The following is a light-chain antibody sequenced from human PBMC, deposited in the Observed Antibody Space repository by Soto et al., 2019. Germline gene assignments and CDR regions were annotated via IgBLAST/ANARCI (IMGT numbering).Light chain of an antibody. CDR3: NSYTSSSTLHVV. J-gene: IGLJ2*01. CDR1: SSDVGGYNY. CDR2: EVS. V-gene: IGLV2-14*01. Sequence: QSALTQPASVSGSPGQSITISCTGTSSDVGGYNYVSWYQQHPGKAPKLMIYEVSNRPSGVSNRFSGSKSGNTASLTISGLQAEDEADYYCNSYTSSSTLHVVFGGGTKVTVL.